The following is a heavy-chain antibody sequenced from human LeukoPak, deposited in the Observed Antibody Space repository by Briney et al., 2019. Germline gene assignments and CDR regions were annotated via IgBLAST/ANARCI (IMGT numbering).Heavy chain of an antibody. V-gene: IGHV3-11*01. J-gene: IGHJ6*02. CDR3: ANGPDYDILTGYYNLDYGMDV. CDR1: GFTFSDYY. CDR2: ISSSGSTI. D-gene: IGHD3-9*01. Sequence: GGSLRLSCAASGFTFSDYYMSWVRQAPGKGLEWVSYISSSGSTIYYADSVKGRFTISRDNAKNSLYLQMNSLRAEDTAVYYCANGPDYDILTGYYNLDYGMDVWGQGTTVTVSS.